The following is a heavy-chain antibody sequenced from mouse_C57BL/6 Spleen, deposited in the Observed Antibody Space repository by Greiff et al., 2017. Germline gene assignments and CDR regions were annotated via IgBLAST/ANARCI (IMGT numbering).Heavy chain of an antibody. CDR3: ARDVGSNYEWYFDV. Sequence: VKLKESGPGLVAPSQSLSITCTVSGFSLTSYAISWVRPPPGKGLEWLGVIWSGGGTNYNSALKSRLSIIKDNSKSQVFLKMNSLPTDDTARYYCARDVGSNYEWYFDVWGTGTTVTVSS. J-gene: IGHJ1*03. CDR1: GFSLTSYA. V-gene: IGHV2-9-1*01. CDR2: IWSGGGT. D-gene: IGHD2-5*01.